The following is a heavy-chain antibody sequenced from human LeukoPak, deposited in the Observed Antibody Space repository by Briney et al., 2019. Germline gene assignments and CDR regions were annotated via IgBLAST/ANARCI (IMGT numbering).Heavy chain of an antibody. Sequence: SETLSLTCNVSGGSISYFFWSWIRQPPGKGLEWIGYIYHSGSTYYNPSLKSRVTISVDRSKNQFSLKLSSVTAADTAVYYCASSGSSTPAFDYWGQGTLVTVSS. V-gene: IGHV4-59*12. D-gene: IGHD1-26*01. J-gene: IGHJ4*02. CDR2: IYHSGST. CDR3: ASSGSSTPAFDY. CDR1: GGSISYFF.